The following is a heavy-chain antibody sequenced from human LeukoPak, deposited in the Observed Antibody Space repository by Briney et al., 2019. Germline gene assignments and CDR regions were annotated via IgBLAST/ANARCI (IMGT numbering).Heavy chain of an antibody. V-gene: IGHV3-15*01. CDR2: IKSKTDGGTT. J-gene: IGHJ4*02. Sequence: GGSLRLSCAASGFTFSNAWMSWVRQAPGKGLEWFGRIKSKTDGGTTDYAAPVKGRFTISRDDSKNTLYLQMNSLKTEDTAVYYCTLEGHSSGYYHGGDYWGQGTLVTVSS. CDR1: GFTFSNAW. CDR3: TLEGHSSGYYHGGDY. D-gene: IGHD3-22*01.